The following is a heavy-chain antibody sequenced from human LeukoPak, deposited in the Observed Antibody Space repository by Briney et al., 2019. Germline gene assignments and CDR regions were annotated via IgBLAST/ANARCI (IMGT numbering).Heavy chain of an antibody. D-gene: IGHD4-23*01. CDR1: GNSFTTTW. Sequence: GESLKISCKVSGNSFTTTWIGWVRQMPGKGLEWMGIIYPGDSDSDSETKYSPFFQGQVTISADKSISAAWLQWSSLKASDTAVYYCARYGGRWLPGGLYYFDFWGQGTLVTVSS. CDR3: ARYGGRWLPGGLYYFDF. V-gene: IGHV5-51*01. CDR2: IYPGDSDSDSET. J-gene: IGHJ4*02.